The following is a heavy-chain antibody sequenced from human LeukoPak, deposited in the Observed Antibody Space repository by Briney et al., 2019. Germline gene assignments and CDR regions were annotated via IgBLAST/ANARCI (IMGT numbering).Heavy chain of an antibody. V-gene: IGHV4-39*01. CDR2: IYYSGST. CDR3: ARHLISYDSSGCIHMGFDY. CDR1: GGSISSSSYY. Sequence: SETLSLTCTVSGGSISSSSYYWGWIRQPPGKGLEWIGSIYYSGSTYYNPSLKSRVTISVDTSKNQFSLKLSSVTAADTAVYYCARHLISYDSSGCIHMGFDYWGQGTLVTVSS. J-gene: IGHJ4*02. D-gene: IGHD3-22*01.